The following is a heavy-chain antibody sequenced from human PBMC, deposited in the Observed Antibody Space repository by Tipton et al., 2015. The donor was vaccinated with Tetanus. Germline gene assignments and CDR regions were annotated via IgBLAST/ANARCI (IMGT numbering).Heavy chain of an antibody. CDR3: GKQNGGRWVVDH. CDR2: IHYSGST. V-gene: IGHV4-31*03. Sequence: GLVKPSQTLSLTCSVSGDSISSGGHYWGWIHQHPGKGLEWIGNIHYSGSTFYNPSLKSRVTISVDTSKNQFSLKLNSVTAADTAVYYCGKQNGGRWVVDHWGQGTLVTVSS. J-gene: IGHJ4*02. CDR1: GDSISSGGHY. D-gene: IGHD4-23*01.